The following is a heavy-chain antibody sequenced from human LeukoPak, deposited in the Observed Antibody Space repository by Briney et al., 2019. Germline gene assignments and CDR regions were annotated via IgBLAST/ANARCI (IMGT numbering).Heavy chain of an antibody. Sequence: GGSLRLSCAASGFTFGDYAMNWVRQAPGKGLEWVSYISSSGSTIYYADSVKGRFTISRDNAKNSLYLQMNSLRAEDTAVYYCARVEAVTTAGGAVDYWGQGTLVTVSS. CDR3: ARVEAVTTAGGAVDY. V-gene: IGHV3-48*03. D-gene: IGHD4-17*01. J-gene: IGHJ4*02. CDR1: GFTFGDYA. CDR2: ISSSGSTI.